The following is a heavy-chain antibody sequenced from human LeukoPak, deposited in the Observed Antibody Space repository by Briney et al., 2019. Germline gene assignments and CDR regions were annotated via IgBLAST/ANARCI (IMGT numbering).Heavy chain of an antibody. D-gene: IGHD4-17*01. V-gene: IGHV4-59*12. Sequence: SETLSLTCTVSGGSISSYYWSWIRQPPGKGLEWIGYIYYSGSTNYNPSLKSRVTISVDTSKNQFSLKLSSVTAADTAVYYCARALYGDFPLWGQGTLVTASS. CDR3: ARALYGDFPL. CDR1: GGSISSYY. J-gene: IGHJ4*02. CDR2: IYYSGST.